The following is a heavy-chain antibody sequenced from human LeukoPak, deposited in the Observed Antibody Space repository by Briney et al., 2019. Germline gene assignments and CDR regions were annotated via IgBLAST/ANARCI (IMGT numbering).Heavy chain of an antibody. CDR2: IKHDGTEK. CDR3: VGDPGDY. Sequence: SGGSLRLSCAASGFSFSTYWMSWVRQAPGKGLEWVAHIKHDGTEKYCVDSVKGRFTISRDNAKNSLYLQMDTLRAEDTAVYYCVGDPGDYWGQGTLVTVSS. V-gene: IGHV3-7*01. J-gene: IGHJ4*02. CDR1: GFSFSTYW.